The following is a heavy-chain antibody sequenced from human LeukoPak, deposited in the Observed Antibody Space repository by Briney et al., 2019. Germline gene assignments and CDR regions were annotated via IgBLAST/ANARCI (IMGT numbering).Heavy chain of an antibody. J-gene: IGHJ5*02. Sequence: ASVKVSCKASGYTFTSYGISWVRQAPGQGLEWMGWISAYNGNTNYAQKLQGRVTMTTDTSTSTAYMELRSLRSDDTAVYYCAREGPPALWFGEHRPNNWFDPWGQGTLVTVSS. CDR1: GYTFTSYG. D-gene: IGHD3-10*01. V-gene: IGHV1-18*01. CDR3: AREGPPALWFGEHRPNNWFDP. CDR2: ISAYNGNT.